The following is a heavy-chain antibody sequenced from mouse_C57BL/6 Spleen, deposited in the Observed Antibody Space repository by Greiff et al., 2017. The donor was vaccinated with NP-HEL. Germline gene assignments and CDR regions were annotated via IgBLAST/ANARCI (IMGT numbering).Heavy chain of an antibody. V-gene: IGHV1-82*01. D-gene: IGHD2-3*01. CDR3: ASLYDGYYRYFDV. Sequence: QVQLQQSGPELVKPGASVKISCKASGYAFSSSWMNWVKQRPGKGLEWIGRIYPGDGDTNYNGKFKGKATLTADKSSSTAYMQLSSLTSEDSAVYFCASLYDGYYRYFDVWGTGTTVTVSS. CDR2: IYPGDGDT. CDR1: GYAFSSSW. J-gene: IGHJ1*03.